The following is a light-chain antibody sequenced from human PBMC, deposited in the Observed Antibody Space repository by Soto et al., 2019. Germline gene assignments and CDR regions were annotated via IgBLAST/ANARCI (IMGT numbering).Light chain of an antibody. J-gene: IGKJ5*01. CDR3: QQFATSPPST. CDR2: GAS. V-gene: IGKV3-20*01. CDR1: QSVSSSY. Sequence: PGERATLSCRASQSVSSSYLAWYQQKPGQAPRLLIYGASSRATGIPDRFSGSGSGTDFTLTISRLEPGDFAVYYCQQFATSPPSTFRQGTRLEIK.